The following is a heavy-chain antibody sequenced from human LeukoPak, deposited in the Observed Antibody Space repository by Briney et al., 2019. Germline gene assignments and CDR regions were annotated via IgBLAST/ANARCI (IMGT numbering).Heavy chain of an antibody. D-gene: IGHD5-18*01. J-gene: IGHJ4*02. CDR2: INPDGNKK. CDR1: GFTFSSYA. V-gene: IGHV3-7*01. Sequence: GGSLGLSCAASGFTFSSYAMSWVRQAPGKGLEWVASINPDGNKKYSADSVKGRFTISRDNAENSLYLQMNSLRVEDTAFYYCARDLAYSRLDYWGQGMLVTVSS. CDR3: ARDLAYSRLDY.